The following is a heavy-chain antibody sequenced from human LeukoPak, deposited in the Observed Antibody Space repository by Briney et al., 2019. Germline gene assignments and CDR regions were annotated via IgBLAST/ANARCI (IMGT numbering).Heavy chain of an antibody. CDR1: GYTFSPYW. J-gene: IGHJ4*02. CDR3: TRENYVPDS. CDR2: ISDGGSAT. D-gene: IGHD3-10*02. Sequence: GGSLRLSCVTSGYTFSPYWMSWVRQTPGKGLEWVASISDGGSATCYVDSVRGRFTISRDDAKNSLFLQMNGLRADDTAVYYCTRENYVPDSWGQGTLVTVSS. V-gene: IGHV3-7*03.